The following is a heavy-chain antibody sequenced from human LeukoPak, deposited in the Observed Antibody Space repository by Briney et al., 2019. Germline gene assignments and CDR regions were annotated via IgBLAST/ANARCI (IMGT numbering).Heavy chain of an antibody. V-gene: IGHV4-59*01. CDR2: IYYSGRT. Sequence: SETLSLTCTVSGGSISSYYWTWIRQPPGKALEWIGYIYYSGRTSYNPSLKSRVTMSVDTSKNQFSLELSSVTAADTAVYYCARDGNPWNLDVWGRGTLVTVSS. CDR3: ARDGNPWNLDV. J-gene: IGHJ2*01. CDR1: GGSISSYY. D-gene: IGHD1-14*01.